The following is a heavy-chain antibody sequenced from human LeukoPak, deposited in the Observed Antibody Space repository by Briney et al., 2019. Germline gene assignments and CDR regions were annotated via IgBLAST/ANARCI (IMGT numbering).Heavy chain of an antibody. Sequence: GGSLRLSCAASGFTFSSYSMNWVRQAPGKGLEWVSYISYSGDTIYYADSVKGRFTVSRDNAKNSLYLQMNSLRAEDTAVYYCARLGIITAAGSNDYWGQGTLVTVSS. V-gene: IGHV3-48*04. CDR3: ARLGIITAAGSNDY. CDR1: GFTFSSYS. CDR2: ISYSGDTI. D-gene: IGHD6-13*01. J-gene: IGHJ4*02.